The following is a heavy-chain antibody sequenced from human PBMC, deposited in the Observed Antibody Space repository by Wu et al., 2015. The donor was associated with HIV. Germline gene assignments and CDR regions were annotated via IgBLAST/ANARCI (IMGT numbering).Heavy chain of an antibody. CDR1: GDISNSHA. Sequence: QVHLVQSGPEVKKPGSSVKVSCKASGDISNSHAINWVRQAPGQGLEWMGGITPIFQTPNHAQKFQGRISISMDKSTTTVYMEMRRLTSEDSAVYYCARDMALRYSDYYYGMDVWGQGTTVTVS. J-gene: IGHJ6*02. CDR3: ARDMALRYSDYYYGMDV. D-gene: IGHD3-9*01. V-gene: IGHV1-69*05. CDR2: ITPIFQTP.